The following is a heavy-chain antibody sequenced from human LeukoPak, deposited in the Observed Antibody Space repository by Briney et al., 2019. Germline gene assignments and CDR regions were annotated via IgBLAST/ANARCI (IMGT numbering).Heavy chain of an antibody. Sequence: PSETLSLTCTVSGGSISSGDYYCSWIRQPPGKGLEWIGYIYYSGSTYYNPSLKSRVTISVDTSKNQFSLKLSSVTAADTAVYYCASSLPDYGDYALDYWGQGTLVTVSS. V-gene: IGHV4-30-4*01. CDR2: IYYSGST. J-gene: IGHJ4*02. D-gene: IGHD4-17*01. CDR1: GGSISSGDYY. CDR3: ASSLPDYGDYALDY.